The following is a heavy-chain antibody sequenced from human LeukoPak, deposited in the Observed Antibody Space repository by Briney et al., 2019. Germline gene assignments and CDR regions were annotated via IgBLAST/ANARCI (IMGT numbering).Heavy chain of an antibody. CDR1: GGSISSYY. Sequence: PSETLSLTCTVSGGSISSYYWSWTRQPPGKGLEWIGYIYYSGSTNYNPSLKSRVTISVDTSRNQFSLKLSSVTAADTAVYYCARAARYYYDTIGAFDVWGQGTMVTVSS. V-gene: IGHV4-59*01. CDR2: IYYSGST. CDR3: ARAARYYYDTIGAFDV. J-gene: IGHJ3*01. D-gene: IGHD3-22*01.